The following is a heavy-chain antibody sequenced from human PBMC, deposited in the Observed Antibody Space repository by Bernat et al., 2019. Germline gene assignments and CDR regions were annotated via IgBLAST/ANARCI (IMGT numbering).Heavy chain of an antibody. CDR3: ARDGYGDYSTFDY. V-gene: IGHV3-33*01. CDR2: IWYDGSNK. Sequence: QVQLVESGGGVVQPGRSLRLSCAASGFTFSSYGMHWVRQAPGKGLECVAVIWYDGSNKYYADSVKGRFTISRDNSKNTLYLQMNSLRAEDTAVYYCARDGYGDYSTFDYWGQGTLVTVSS. J-gene: IGHJ4*02. CDR1: GFTFSSYG. D-gene: IGHD4-17*01.